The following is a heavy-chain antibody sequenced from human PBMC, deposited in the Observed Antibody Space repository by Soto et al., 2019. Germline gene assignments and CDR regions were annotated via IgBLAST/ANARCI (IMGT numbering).Heavy chain of an antibody. D-gene: IGHD5-12*01. J-gene: IGHJ3*02. CDR3: ARHKGRGYDWAFDI. CDR2: MHYTGFT. CDR1: GDSVTSHY. Sequence: SETLSLTCSFSGDSVTSHYLTWIRQSPEKGLEWIGYMHYTGFTHFNPSLKSRVTVSIDTSKSQFSLRLNSVTAADTALYYCARHKGRGYDWAFDIWGQGTMVTVSS. V-gene: IGHV4-59*08.